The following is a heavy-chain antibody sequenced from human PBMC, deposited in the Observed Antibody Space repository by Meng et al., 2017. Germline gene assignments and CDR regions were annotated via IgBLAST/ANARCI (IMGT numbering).Heavy chain of an antibody. D-gene: IGHD6-19*01. Sequence: ASVKVSCKASGYTFTSYDINWVRQATGQGLEWMGWMNPNSGNTGYAQKFQGRVTITRNTSISTAYMELSSLRSKDTAVYYCARDTYSSGNYWYFDLWGRGTLVTVSS. V-gene: IGHV1-8*03. CDR3: ARDTYSSGNYWYFDL. CDR1: GYTFTSYD. CDR2: MNPNSGNT. J-gene: IGHJ2*01.